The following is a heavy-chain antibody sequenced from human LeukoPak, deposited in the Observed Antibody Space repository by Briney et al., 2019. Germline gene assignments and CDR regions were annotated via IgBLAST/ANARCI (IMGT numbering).Heavy chain of an antibody. CDR2: INHSGST. D-gene: IGHD3-16*02. J-gene: IGHJ6*02. CDR1: GGSFSGCY. CDR3: ARPSGVWGSYRYYYYYGMDV. V-gene: IGHV4-34*01. Sequence: SETLSLTCAVYGGSFSGCYWSWIRQPPGKGLEWIGEINHSGSTNYNPSLKSRVTISVDTSKNQFSLKLSSVTAADTAVYYCARPSGVWGSYRYYYYYGMDVWGQGTTVTVSS.